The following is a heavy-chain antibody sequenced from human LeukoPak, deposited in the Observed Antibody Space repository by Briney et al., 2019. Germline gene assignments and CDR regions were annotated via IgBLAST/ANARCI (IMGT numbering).Heavy chain of an antibody. V-gene: IGHV4-59*01. CDR3: ARVLRSYYWHFDL. J-gene: IGHJ2*01. CDR2: IYYSGST. D-gene: IGHD3-10*01. CDR1: GGSISSYY. Sequence: SETLSLTCTASGGSISSYYWSWIRQPPGKGLEWIGYIYYSGSTNYNPSLKSRVTISVDTSKNQFSLKLSSVTAADTAVYYCARVLRSYYWHFDLWGRGTLVTVSS.